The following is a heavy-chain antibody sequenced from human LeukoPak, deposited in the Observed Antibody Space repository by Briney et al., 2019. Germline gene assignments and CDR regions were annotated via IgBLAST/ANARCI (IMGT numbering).Heavy chain of an antibody. V-gene: IGHV4-61*08. CDR3: ARVRNFGEFSNWFDP. J-gene: IGHJ5*02. Sequence: SSETLSLTCTVSGGSISSGAYYWTWIRQPPGKGLEWIGEINHSGSTNYNPSLKSRVPMSVDTSRNQFSLKLSSVTAADTAVYYCARVRNFGEFSNWFDPWGQGTLVTVSS. CDR2: INHSGST. D-gene: IGHD3-10*01. CDR1: GGSISSGAYY.